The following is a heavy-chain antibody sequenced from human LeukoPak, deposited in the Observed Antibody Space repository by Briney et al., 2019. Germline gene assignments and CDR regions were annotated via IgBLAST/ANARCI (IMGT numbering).Heavy chain of an antibody. CDR3: ARVGGTNYYYYGMDV. D-gene: IGHD1-1*01. Sequence: PSETLSLTCTVSGGSISSGGYYWSWIRQHPGKGPEWIGYIYYSGSTYYNPSLKSRVTISVDTSKNQFSLKLSSVTAADTAVYYCARVGGTNYYYYGMDVWGQGTTVTVSS. CDR1: GGSISSGGYY. CDR2: IYYSGST. V-gene: IGHV4-31*03. J-gene: IGHJ6*02.